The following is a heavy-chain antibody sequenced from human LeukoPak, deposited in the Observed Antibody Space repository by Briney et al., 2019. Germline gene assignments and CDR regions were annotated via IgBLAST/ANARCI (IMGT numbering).Heavy chain of an antibody. D-gene: IGHD1-26*01. CDR2: INPRDGET. V-gene: IGHV1-2*06. Sequence: ASVKVSCKGSGYNFVGYYIHWVRQVPGQGLEWMGRINPRDGETSFAQKFQGRVTMTRDTSTSTVYMELSSLRSEDTAVYYCARAQSGSYLGNWFDPWGQGTLVTVSS. CDR1: GYNFVGYY. CDR3: ARAQSGSYLGNWFDP. J-gene: IGHJ5*02.